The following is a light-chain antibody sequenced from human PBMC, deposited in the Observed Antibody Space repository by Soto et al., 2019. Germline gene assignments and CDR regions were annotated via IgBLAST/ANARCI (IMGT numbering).Light chain of an antibody. V-gene: IGKV1-39*01. CDR3: QQYYSYPRT. Sequence: DIQMTQSPSSLSASLGVRVTITCRASQSISRYLNWYQQKPGKAPKLLIYAASSLQSGVPSRFSGSGSGTDFTLTISSLQPEDFAAYYCQQYYSYPRTFGQGTKVDIK. J-gene: IGKJ1*01. CDR1: QSISRY. CDR2: AAS.